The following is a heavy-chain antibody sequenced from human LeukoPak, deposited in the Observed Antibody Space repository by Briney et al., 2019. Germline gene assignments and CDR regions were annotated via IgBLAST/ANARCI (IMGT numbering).Heavy chain of an antibody. Sequence: GGPLRLSCAASGFTFSSYAMSWVRQAPGKGLEWVSAISGSGGSTYYADSVKGRFTISRDNSKNTLYLQMNSLRAEDTAVYYCAKGGYYYDSSGYYLYYFDYWGQGTLVTVSS. CDR2: ISGSGGST. CDR1: GFTFSSYA. D-gene: IGHD3-22*01. J-gene: IGHJ4*02. CDR3: AKGGYYYDSSGYYLYYFDY. V-gene: IGHV3-23*01.